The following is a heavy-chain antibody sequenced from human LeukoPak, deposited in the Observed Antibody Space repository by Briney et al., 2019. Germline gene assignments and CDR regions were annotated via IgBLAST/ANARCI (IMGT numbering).Heavy chain of an antibody. CDR2: LYSGGST. D-gene: IGHD1-7*01. J-gene: IGHJ3*02. CDR1: GFTVSSNH. V-gene: IGHV3-66*01. Sequence: GGSLRLSCAASGFTVSSNHMNWVRQAPGKGLEWVSILYSGGSTYYAESVRGRFTISRDNSKNTLYLQMNGLRAEDTAVYYCARGAANWNYDDAFDIWGQGTMVTVSS. CDR3: ARGAANWNYDDAFDI.